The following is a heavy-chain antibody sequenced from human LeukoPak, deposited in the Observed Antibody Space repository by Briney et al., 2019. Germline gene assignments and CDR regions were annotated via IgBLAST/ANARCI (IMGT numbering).Heavy chain of an antibody. J-gene: IGHJ4*02. CDR3: ARDRSDYTPPFDY. CDR2: ISSSSSYI. Sequence: GGSLRLSCAASGFTFSSYSMNWVRQAPGKGLEWASSISSSSSYIYYADSVKGRFTISRDNAKNSLYLQMNSLRAEDTAVYYCARDRSDYTPPFDYWGQGTLVTVSS. D-gene: IGHD4-11*01. V-gene: IGHV3-21*01. CDR1: GFTFSSYS.